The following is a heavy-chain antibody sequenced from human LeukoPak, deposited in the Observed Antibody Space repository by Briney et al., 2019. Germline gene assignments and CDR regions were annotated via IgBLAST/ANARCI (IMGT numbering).Heavy chain of an antibody. D-gene: IGHD3-9*01. CDR1: KFTFSSYW. J-gene: IGHJ4*02. CDR2: IKEDGSEK. V-gene: IGHV3-7*01. CDR3: ARARYSDY. Sequence: PGGPLRLSCAASKFTFSSYWMTWVRQAPGKGLEWVANIKEDGSEKYYVDSVKGRFTISRDNAKNSLYLQMNSLRAEDTAVYYCARARYSDYWGRGTLVTVST.